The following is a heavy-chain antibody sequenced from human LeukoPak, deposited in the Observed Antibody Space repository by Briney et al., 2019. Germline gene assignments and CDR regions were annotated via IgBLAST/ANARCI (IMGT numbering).Heavy chain of an antibody. D-gene: IGHD3-10*01. CDR1: GFIFSTFD. CDR3: AKEIRGDRTFDY. Sequence: QPGGSLRLSCVASGFIFSTFDMHWVRQAPGKGLEWVAFIRYDGSNKYYADSVKGRFTISRDNSKNALYLHTNSLRAEDTAVYYCAKEIRGDRTFDYWGQGTLVTVSS. V-gene: IGHV3-30*02. J-gene: IGHJ4*02. CDR2: IRYDGSNK.